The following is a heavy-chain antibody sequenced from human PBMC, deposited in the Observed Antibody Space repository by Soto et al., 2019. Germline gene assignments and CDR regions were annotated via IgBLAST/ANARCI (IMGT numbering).Heavy chain of an antibody. V-gene: IGHV1-18*01. Sequence: ASVKVSCKASGYTFTSYGIRWVRQAPGQGLEWMGWISAYNGNTNYAQKLQGRVTMTTDTSTSTAYMELRSLRSDDTAVYYCARGDSDIYYYDSSGYSYYFDYWGQGTLVTVSS. J-gene: IGHJ4*02. D-gene: IGHD3-22*01. CDR2: ISAYNGNT. CDR3: ARGDSDIYYYDSSGYSYYFDY. CDR1: GYTFTSYG.